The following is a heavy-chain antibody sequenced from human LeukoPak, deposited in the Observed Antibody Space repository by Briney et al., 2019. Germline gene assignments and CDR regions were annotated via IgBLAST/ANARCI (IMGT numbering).Heavy chain of an antibody. CDR3: ARSRGGYGDYGSWFDP. D-gene: IGHD4-17*01. CDR2: IYHSGST. V-gene: IGHV4-38-2*02. CDR1: GYSISSGYY. Sequence: SETLSLTCTVSGYSISSGYYWDWIRQPPGKGLEWIGSIYHSGSTYYNPSLKSRVTISVDTSKNQFSLKLSSVTAADTAVYYCARSRGGYGDYGSWFDPWGQGTLVNVSP. J-gene: IGHJ5*02.